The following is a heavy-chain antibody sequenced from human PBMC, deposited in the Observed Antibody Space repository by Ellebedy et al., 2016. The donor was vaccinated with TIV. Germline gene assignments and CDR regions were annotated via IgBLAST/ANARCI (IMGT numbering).Heavy chain of an antibody. V-gene: IGHV3-49*03. J-gene: IGHJ4*02. D-gene: IGHD6-19*01. CDR2: IRGKPFGGTT. Sequence: GGSLRLXXTGSAFNFGDYTMTWIRQAPGRGLEWIGFIRGKPFGGTTEDAASVRGRFTISRDDSKNIAYLQMNSLKIEDTAVYYCARDPGIAVGGLPNYFDYWGRGTLVTVSS. CDR3: ARDPGIAVGGLPNYFDY. CDR1: AFNFGDYT.